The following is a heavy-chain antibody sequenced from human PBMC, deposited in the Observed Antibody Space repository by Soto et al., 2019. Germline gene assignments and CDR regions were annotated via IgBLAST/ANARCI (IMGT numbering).Heavy chain of an antibody. J-gene: IGHJ4*02. D-gene: IGHD2-15*01. Sequence: VQLVESGGGVVQPGRSLRLSCAASGFTFSNYGMHWVRQAPGKGLEWVAVISYDGTDKYYTDSVEGRFTISRDNSRKTLYLQMNSLRTEDTAVYYCTKEPQWCSGGTCHLFDHWGQGTLVTVSS. CDR1: GFTFSNYG. CDR2: ISYDGTDK. CDR3: TKEPQWCSGGTCHLFDH. V-gene: IGHV3-30*18.